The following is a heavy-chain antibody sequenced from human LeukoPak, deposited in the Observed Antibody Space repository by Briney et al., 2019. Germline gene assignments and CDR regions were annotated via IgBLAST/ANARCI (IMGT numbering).Heavy chain of an antibody. CDR1: GYTLTELS. Sequence: ASVKASCKVSGYTLTELSMHWVRQAPGKGLEWMGGFDPEDGETIYAQKFQGRVTMTEDTSTDTAYMELSSLRSEDTAVYYCATNSGSYSAPYFDYWGQGTLVTVSS. V-gene: IGHV1-24*01. CDR3: ATNSGSYSAPYFDY. D-gene: IGHD1-26*01. CDR2: FDPEDGET. J-gene: IGHJ4*02.